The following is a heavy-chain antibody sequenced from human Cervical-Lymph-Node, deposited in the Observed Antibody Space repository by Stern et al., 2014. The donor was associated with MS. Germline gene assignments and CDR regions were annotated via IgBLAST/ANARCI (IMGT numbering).Heavy chain of an antibody. CDR3: ARGRDGVYFDY. CDR2: INPNTRDT. D-gene: IGHD3-16*01. CDR1: GYIFGAYS. V-gene: IGHV1-2*06. J-gene: IGHJ4*02. Sequence: QVQLVQSGADVKKPGASLTVSCKTSGYIFGAYSIHWVRQAPGQGLEWMGRINPNTRDTDYARKFQDRVTMTRDTSINTAYMELFRLTSDDSAIYYCARGRDGVYFDYWGQGSLVVVSS.